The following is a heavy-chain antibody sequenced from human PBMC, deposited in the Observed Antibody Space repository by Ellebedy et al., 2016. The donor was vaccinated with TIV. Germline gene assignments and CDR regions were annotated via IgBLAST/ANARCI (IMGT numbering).Heavy chain of an antibody. J-gene: IGHJ5*02. CDR1: SDSISSGDHY. V-gene: IGHV4-31*03. CDR3: PRARVNRDIAYGNWFDA. CDR2: IYSSGTT. Sequence: SETLSLTXTVSSDSISSGDHYWSWIRQYPGKGLEWIGNIYSSGTTYYNPSLKSRLTISVDTSKSQFSLRLSAVTAAGTALYCCPRARVNRDIAYGNWFDAWGQGTLVTVSS. D-gene: IGHD2-15*01.